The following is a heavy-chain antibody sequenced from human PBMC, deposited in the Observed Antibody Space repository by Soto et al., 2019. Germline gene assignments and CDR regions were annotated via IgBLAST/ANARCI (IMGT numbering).Heavy chain of an antibody. CDR2: ISAAGDP. CDR3: ARTDSDFYGLDV. D-gene: IGHD5-18*01. V-gene: IGHV3-13*05. Sequence: EVQLVESGGGLVQPGGSLRLSCAASGFTFRNYDMHWVRQGTGKGLEWVSGISAAGDPDYADSVEARFTISRENAQNSFFLQMNSLRGGDTAVYYCARTDSDFYGLDVWGQGTTVIVSS. J-gene: IGHJ6*02. CDR1: GFTFRNYD.